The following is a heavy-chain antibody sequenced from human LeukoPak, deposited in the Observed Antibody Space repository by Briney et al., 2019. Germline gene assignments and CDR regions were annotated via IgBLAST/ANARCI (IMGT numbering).Heavy chain of an antibody. CDR1: GYTFISYY. J-gene: IGHJ4*02. D-gene: IGHD3-10*01. V-gene: IGHV1-46*01. Sequence: ASVTVSCKASGYTFISYYMHWVREAPGQGLEGMGIINPSGGSTSNAQRFQDRVTMARDTSTSTVYMELSNLRSEDTAVYFCAREGGVLWFGELGYWGQGTLVTVSS. CDR2: INPSGGST. CDR3: AREGGVLWFGELGY.